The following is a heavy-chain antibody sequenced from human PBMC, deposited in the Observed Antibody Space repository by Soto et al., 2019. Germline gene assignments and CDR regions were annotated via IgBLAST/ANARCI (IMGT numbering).Heavy chain of an antibody. CDR1: GGTFSSYA. CDR2: IIPIFGTA. CDR3: ARKVRTTVTSRDNTFDP. J-gene: IGHJ5*02. Sequence: SVKVSCKASGGTFSSYAISWVRQAPGQGLEWMGGIIPIFGTANYAQKFQGRVTITADESTSTAYMELSSLRSEDTAVYYCARKVRTTVTSRDNTFDPWGQGTLVTVSS. D-gene: IGHD4-17*01. V-gene: IGHV1-69*13.